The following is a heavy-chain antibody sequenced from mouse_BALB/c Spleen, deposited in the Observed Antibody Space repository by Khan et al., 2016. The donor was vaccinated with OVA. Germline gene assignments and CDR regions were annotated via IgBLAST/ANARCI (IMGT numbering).Heavy chain of an antibody. V-gene: IGHV5-9-1*01. CDR3: ARSITAGVAFDY. CDR2: ISTCGRKL. J-gene: IGHJ2*01. D-gene: IGHD1-1*01. CDR1: GLTFSSSA. Sequence: EVELVESGGGLVKPGGSLKLSCAASGLTFSSSAMSWVRQTPEKRLEWVATISTCGRKLSYADSLKGRFTISRDNANNTLSLQMSSLKSEDTAMYDRARSITAGVAFDYWGQGTTLTVSS.